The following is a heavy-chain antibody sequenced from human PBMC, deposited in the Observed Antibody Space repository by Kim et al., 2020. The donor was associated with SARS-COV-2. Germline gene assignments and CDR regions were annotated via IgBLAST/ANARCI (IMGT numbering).Heavy chain of an antibody. CDR1: GYTFTGYY. CDR2: INPNSGGT. J-gene: IGHJ4*02. D-gene: IGHD3-10*01. V-gene: IGHV1-2*06. Sequence: ASVKVSCKASGYTFTGYYMHWVRQAPGQGLEWMGRINPNSGGTNYAQKFQGRVTMTRDTSISTAYMELSRLRSDDTAVYYCARDTVDFGPGFPDYWGQGTLVTVSS. CDR3: ARDTVDFGPGFPDY.